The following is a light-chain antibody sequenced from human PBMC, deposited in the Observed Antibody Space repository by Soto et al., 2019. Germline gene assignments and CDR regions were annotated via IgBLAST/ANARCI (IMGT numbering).Light chain of an antibody. CDR2: SAS. J-gene: IGKJ1*01. V-gene: IGKV1-6*01. CDR3: LQDYNCPLT. Sequence: AIQLTQSPSALSASIADRVTSTCRASQGIRNDLGWYQQKPGKAPKLLIYSASSLQSGVPSRFSGSGSGTDFTLTISSLQPEDFATYYCLQDYNCPLTFGQGTKLDIK. CDR1: QGIRND.